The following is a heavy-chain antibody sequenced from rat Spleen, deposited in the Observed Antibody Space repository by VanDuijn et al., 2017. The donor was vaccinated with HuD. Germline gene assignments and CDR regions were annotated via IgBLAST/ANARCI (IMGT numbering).Heavy chain of an antibody. D-gene: IGHD3-1*01. J-gene: IGHJ3*01. CDR3: ARGLYWFAY. Sequence: EVQLMESGGGLVQPGRSLKLSCVASGFTFNNYWMTWIRQAPGKGLEWVASISYEGGSTYYGDSVKGRFTISRDNAKNTQYLQMDSLRSEDTATYYCARGLYWFAYWGQGTLVTVSS. CDR2: ISYEGGST. V-gene: IGHV5-31*01. CDR1: GFTFNNYW.